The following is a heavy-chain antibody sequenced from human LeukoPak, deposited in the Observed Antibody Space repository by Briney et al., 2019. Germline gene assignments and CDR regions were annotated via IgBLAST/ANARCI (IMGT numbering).Heavy chain of an antibody. J-gene: IGHJ4*02. D-gene: IGHD1-26*01. CDR1: GFSFSNYG. V-gene: IGHV3-30*02. CDR2: IRYDGSNK. Sequence: GGSLRLSCAASGFSFSNYGMHWVRQAPGKGLEWVAFIRYDGSNKYYADSVKGRFTISRDNSKNTLYLQMNSLRAEDTAVYYCATSGSYHYYFDYWGQGTLVTVSS. CDR3: ATSGSYHYYFDY.